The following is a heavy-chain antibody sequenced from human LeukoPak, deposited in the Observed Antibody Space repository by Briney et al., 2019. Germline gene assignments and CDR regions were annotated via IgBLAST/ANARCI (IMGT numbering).Heavy chain of an antibody. J-gene: IGHJ4*02. V-gene: IGHV3-30*02. Sequence: GGSLRLSCAASGFTFSSYGMHWVRQAPGKGLEWLSFIRYDGSNEYYADSVKGRFTISRDNSKNTLYLQMNSLRAEDTAMYYCAEEEPPRGFVYWGQGTLVTVSS. CDR1: GFTFSSYG. CDR2: IRYDGSNE. CDR3: AEEEPPRGFVY. D-gene: IGHD1-26*01.